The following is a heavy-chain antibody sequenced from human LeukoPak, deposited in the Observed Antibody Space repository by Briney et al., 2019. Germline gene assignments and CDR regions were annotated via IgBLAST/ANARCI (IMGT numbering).Heavy chain of an antibody. CDR1: GGSISSGGYY. J-gene: IGHJ4*02. D-gene: IGHD5/OR15-5a*01. V-gene: IGHV4-31*03. Sequence: SETLSLTCTVSGGSISSGGYYWSWIRQHPGKGLEWIGYIYYSGSTYYNPSLKSRVTISVDTSKNQFSLKLSSVTAADTAVYYCARVVYGRPYYFDYWGQGTLVTVSS. CDR2: IYYSGST. CDR3: ARVVYGRPYYFDY.